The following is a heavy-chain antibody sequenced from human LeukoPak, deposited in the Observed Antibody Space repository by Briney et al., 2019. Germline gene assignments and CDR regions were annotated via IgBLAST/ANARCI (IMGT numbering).Heavy chain of an antibody. CDR3: AKGFRPNWSSGYVTYFDY. CDR1: GFTFDDYA. Sequence: SGRSLRLSCAASGFTFDDYAMHWVRQAPGKGLKWVSGISWNSGSIGYADFVKGRFTISRDNAKNSLYLQMNSLRAEDTALYYCAKGFRPNWSSGYVTYFDYWGQGTLVTVSS. CDR2: ISWNSGSI. D-gene: IGHD3-22*01. V-gene: IGHV3-9*01. J-gene: IGHJ4*02.